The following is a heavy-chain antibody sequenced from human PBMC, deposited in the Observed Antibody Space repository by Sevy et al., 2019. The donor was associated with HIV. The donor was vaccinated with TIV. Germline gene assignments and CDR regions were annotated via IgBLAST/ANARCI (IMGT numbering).Heavy chain of an antibody. CDR2: IIPIFGTA. J-gene: IGHJ4*02. V-gene: IGHV1-69*06. Sequence: ASVKVSCKASGGTFSSYAISWVRQAPGQGLEWMGGIIPIFGTANYAQKFQGRVTITADKSTSTAYMELSSLRSEDTAVYYCARGGSGWSREYYFDYWGQGTLVTVSS. CDR1: GGTFSSYA. D-gene: IGHD6-19*01. CDR3: ARGGSGWSREYYFDY.